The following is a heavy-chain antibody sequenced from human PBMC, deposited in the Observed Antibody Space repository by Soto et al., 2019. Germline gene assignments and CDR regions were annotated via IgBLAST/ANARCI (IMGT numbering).Heavy chain of an antibody. D-gene: IGHD3-16*01. J-gene: IGHJ1*01. CDR2: ISDSGFST. V-gene: IGHV3-23*01. CDR1: GFIFNSDA. Sequence: EVQLLESGGGLVQPGGSLRLSCAASGFIFNSDAMSWVRQAPGKGLEWVSSISDSGFSTYHADSVKGRFTISRDNSKNTLYLQMNSLRAEDTAVYYCAKDQGDVWGGKSLLQHWGQGTLVTVSS. CDR3: AKDQGDVWGGKSLLQH.